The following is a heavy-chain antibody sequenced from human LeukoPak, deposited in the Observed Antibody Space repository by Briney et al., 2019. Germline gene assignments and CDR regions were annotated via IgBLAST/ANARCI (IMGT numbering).Heavy chain of an antibody. CDR2: IRYDGSNK. CDR1: GFTFSNYG. J-gene: IGHJ4*02. CDR3: AKESLN. V-gene: IGHV3-30*02. Sequence: GGSLRLSCAASGFTFSNYGMHWVRQAPGEGLEWAAFIRYDGSNKYYADSVKGRFTISRDNSKKTLFLQMDSLRAEDTAVFYCAKESLNWGQGTLVTVSS.